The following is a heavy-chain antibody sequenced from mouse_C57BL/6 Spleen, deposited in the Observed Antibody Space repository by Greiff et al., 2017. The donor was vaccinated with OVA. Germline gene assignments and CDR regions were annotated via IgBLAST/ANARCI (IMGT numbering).Heavy chain of an antibody. D-gene: IGHD3-2*02. CDR1: GYSITSGYY. J-gene: IGHJ2*01. V-gene: IGHV3-6*01. CDR2: ISYDGSN. CDR3: ARGDSSGSYYFDY. Sequence: EVQRVESGPGLVKPSQSLSLTCSVTGYSITSGYYWNWIRQFPGNKLEWMGYISYDGSNNYNPSLKNRISITRDTSKNQFFLKVNSVTTEDTATYYGARGDSSGSYYFDYWGQGTTLTVSS.